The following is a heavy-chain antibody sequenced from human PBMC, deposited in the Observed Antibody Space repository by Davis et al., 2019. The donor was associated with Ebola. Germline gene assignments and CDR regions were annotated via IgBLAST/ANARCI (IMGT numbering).Heavy chain of an antibody. CDR1: GGSISSSSYY. Sequence: SETLSLTCSVSGGSISSSSYYWSWIRQPPGKGLEWIGYIYYSGSTNYNPSLKSRVTISVDTSKNQFSLKLSSVTAADTAVYYCARDRSDSSGYYLYYYYGMDVWGKGTTVTVSS. D-gene: IGHD3-22*01. J-gene: IGHJ6*04. V-gene: IGHV4-61*01. CDR3: ARDRSDSSGYYLYYYYGMDV. CDR2: IYYSGST.